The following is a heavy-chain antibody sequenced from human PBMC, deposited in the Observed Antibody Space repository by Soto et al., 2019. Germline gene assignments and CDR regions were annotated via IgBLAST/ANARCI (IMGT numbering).Heavy chain of an antibody. CDR1: GYSFTRYG. V-gene: IGHV1-18*01. CDR3: AMVDVYVTPSPQDV. J-gene: IGHJ6*02. CDR2: INAYNGNT. Sequence: QVHLVQSGAEVKNPAASVKVSCKASGYSFTRYGIGWARQAPGQGLEWMGWINAYNGNTNYAQNLQGRLTLTTDTSTTTAYMELRSLRSNDTAIYYCAMVDVYVTPSPQDVWGQGTTVTVSS. D-gene: IGHD3-16*01.